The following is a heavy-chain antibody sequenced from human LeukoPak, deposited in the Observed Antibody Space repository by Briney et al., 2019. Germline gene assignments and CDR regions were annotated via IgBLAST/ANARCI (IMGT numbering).Heavy chain of an antibody. Sequence: SETLSLTCTVSGGSISSSSYYWGWIRQPPGKGLEWIGSIYYSGSTYYNPSLKSRVTISVDTSKNQFSLKLSSVTAADTAVYYCARGFGELDYWGQGTLVTVSS. CDR2: IYYSGST. CDR1: GGSISSSSYY. D-gene: IGHD3-10*01. CDR3: ARGFGELDY. J-gene: IGHJ4*02. V-gene: IGHV4-39*07.